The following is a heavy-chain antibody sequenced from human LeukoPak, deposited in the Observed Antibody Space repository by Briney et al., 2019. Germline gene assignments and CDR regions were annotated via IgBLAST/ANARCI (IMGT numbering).Heavy chain of an antibody. CDR1: GYSFTSYW. J-gene: IGHJ4*02. CDR3: ARLEAEGGRLRYFDWSSPIGC. CDR2: IYPGDSDT. D-gene: IGHD3-9*01. V-gene: IGHV5-51*01. Sequence: GESLKISCKGSGYSFTSYWIGWVRQMPGKGLEWMGIIYPGDSDTRYSPSFQGQVTISADKSISTAYLQWSSLKASDTAMYNCARLEAEGGRLRYFDWSSPIGCWGQGTLVTVSS.